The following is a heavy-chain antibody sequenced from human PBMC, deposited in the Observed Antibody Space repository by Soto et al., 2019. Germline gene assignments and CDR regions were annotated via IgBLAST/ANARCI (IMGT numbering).Heavy chain of an antibody. CDR2: IYWDDDK. Sequence: SGPTLVNPTQTLTLTCTFSGFSLSTSGVGVGWIRQPPGKALEWLALIYWDDDKRYSPTLKSRLTITKDTSKSQVVLKMTNMDPVDTATYYCAHGSTSHSPDYYYYYMDVWGKGTTVTVSS. CDR1: GFSLSTSGVG. CDR3: AHGSTSHSPDYYYYYMDV. J-gene: IGHJ6*03. D-gene: IGHD2-2*01. V-gene: IGHV2-5*02.